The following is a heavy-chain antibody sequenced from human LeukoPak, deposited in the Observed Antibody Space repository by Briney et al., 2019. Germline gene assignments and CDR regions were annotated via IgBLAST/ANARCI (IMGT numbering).Heavy chain of an antibody. V-gene: IGHV4-59*12. CDR2: IYYSGST. D-gene: IGHD3-10*01. Sequence: SETLSLTCTVSGGSINNYYWSWIRQPPGKGLEWIGYIYYSGSTNYNPSLKSRVTISVDTSKNQFSLKLSSVTAADTAVYYCARALREYGSGSYYYGMDVWGQGTTVTVSS. CDR1: GGSINNYY. J-gene: IGHJ6*02. CDR3: ARALREYGSGSYYYGMDV.